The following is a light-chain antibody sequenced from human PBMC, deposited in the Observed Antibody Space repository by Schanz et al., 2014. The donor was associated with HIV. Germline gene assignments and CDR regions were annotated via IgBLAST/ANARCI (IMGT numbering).Light chain of an antibody. CDR3: GSYSSGDSHWV. CDR2: ATY. V-gene: IGLV1-44*01. CDR1: SSNIKINA. J-gene: IGLJ3*02. Sequence: QSVLTQPPSASGTPGQRVTISCSGSSSNIKINAVNWYQQLPGTGPKLLIYATYNRPSGVPDRFSGSKSGNTASLTISGLQAEDEADYYCGSYSSGDSHWVFRGGTKLTVL.